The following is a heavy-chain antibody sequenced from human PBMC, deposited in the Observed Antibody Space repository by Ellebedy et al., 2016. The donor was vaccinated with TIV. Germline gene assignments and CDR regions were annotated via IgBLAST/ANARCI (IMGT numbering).Heavy chain of an antibody. D-gene: IGHD3-10*01. Sequence: PGGSLRLSCAASGFTFSSYAMSWVRQAPGKGLEWVSAVRGSGGSTYYADSVKGRFTIARDHSKNTLYLQMNSLRAEDTAVYYCAKGGSRRLALYYFDYWGQGTLVTVSS. CDR3: AKGGSRRLALYYFDY. J-gene: IGHJ4*02. CDR2: VRGSGGST. V-gene: IGHV3-23*01. CDR1: GFTFSSYA.